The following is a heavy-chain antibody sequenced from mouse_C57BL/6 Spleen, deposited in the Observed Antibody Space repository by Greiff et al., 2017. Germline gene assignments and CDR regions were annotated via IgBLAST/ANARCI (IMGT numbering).Heavy chain of an antibody. CDR2: IYPGSGST. Sequence: QVQLQQPGAELVKPGASVKMSCKASGYTFTSYWITWVKQRPGQGLEWIGDIYPGSGSTNYNEKFKSKATLTVDTSSSTAYMQLSSLTSEASAVYYCARSPITTGWYFDVWGTGTTVTVSS. J-gene: IGHJ1*03. CDR1: GYTFTSYW. V-gene: IGHV1-55*01. D-gene: IGHD1-1*01. CDR3: ARSPITTGWYFDV.